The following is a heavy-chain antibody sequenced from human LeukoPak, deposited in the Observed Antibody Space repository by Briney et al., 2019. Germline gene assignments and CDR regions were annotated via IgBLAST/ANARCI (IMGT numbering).Heavy chain of an antibody. CDR3: SGSYSLDAFDI. V-gene: IGHV4-61*01. D-gene: IGHD1-26*01. CDR1: GASVNSGSYY. CDR2: IYYNGGT. J-gene: IGHJ3*02. Sequence: PSETLSLTCTVSGASVNSGSYYWSWIRQPPGRGLEWIGFIYYNGGTNYNPSLKSRLTASLDTSKSQFSLKLSSVTAADTAVYYCSGSYSLDAFDIWGQGTMVTVSS.